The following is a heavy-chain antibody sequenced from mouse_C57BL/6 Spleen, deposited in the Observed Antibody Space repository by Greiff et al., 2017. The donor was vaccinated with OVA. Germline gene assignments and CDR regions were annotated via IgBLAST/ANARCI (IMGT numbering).Heavy chain of an antibody. J-gene: IGHJ1*03. D-gene: IGHD1-1*01. CDR1: GYTFTNYW. Sequence: VQLQQPGAELVRPGTSVQMSCKASGYTFTNYWIGWAKQRPGHGLEWIGDIHPGGGYTNYNEQFKGKATLTSDKSSSTAYMQFSSLTSEDSAIYYCARGYGSSPYWYFYVWGTGTTVTVSS. V-gene: IGHV1-63*01. CDR3: ARGYGSSPYWYFYV. CDR2: IHPGGGYT.